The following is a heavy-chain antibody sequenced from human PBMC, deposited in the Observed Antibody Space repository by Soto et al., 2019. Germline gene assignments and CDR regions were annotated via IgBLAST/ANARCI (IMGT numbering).Heavy chain of an antibody. J-gene: IGHJ6*02. CDR1: GGTFSSYA. CDR2: IIPIFGTA. CDR3: ARRSRASDYYYYGMDV. V-gene: IGHV1-69*13. Sequence: GASVKVSFKASGGTFSSYAISWLRQAPGQGLEWMGGIIPIFGTANYAQKFQGRVTITADESTSTAYMELSSLRSEDTAVYYCARRSRASDYYYYGMDVWGQGTTVTVSS.